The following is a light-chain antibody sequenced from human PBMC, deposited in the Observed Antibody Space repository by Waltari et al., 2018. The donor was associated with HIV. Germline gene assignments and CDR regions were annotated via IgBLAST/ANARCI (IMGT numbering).Light chain of an antibody. CDR2: GAS. CDR1: QSVSGN. J-gene: IGKJ1*01. CDR3: HQYNDWWT. V-gene: IGKV3-15*01. Sequence: EIVMTQSPATLSAYPGERATLSCRASQSVSGNVAWYQQKPGQAPMLLIYGASTRATGIPARFSGSVSETEFTLTISSLQSEDFAVYHCHQYNDWWTFGQGTKVEI.